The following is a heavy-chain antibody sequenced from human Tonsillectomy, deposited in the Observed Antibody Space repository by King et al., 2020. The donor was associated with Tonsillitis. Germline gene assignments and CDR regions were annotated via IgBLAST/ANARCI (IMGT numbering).Heavy chain of an antibody. D-gene: IGHD6-13*01. CDR1: GGTVSTYS. J-gene: IGHJ6*02. CDR3: ARGGGGRVADAGTHDYYYAMDV. V-gene: IGHV1-69*02. Sequence: QLVQSGAEVKKPGSSVKVSCKASGGTVSTYSINWVRQAPGQGLQWMGRIIPILAITNYAQKFQGRVTITADKSTTTAYMELSSLRSEDTAVYYCARGGGGRVADAGTHDYYYAMDVWGQGTTVTVSS. CDR2: IIPILAIT.